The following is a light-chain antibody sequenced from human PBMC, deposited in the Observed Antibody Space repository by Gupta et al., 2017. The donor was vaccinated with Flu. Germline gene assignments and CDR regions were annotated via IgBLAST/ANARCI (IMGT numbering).Light chain of an antibody. Sequence: SSSNIGVNAGSWYQQLPGAPPKLLIYENDRRPSGIPDRVTGSKSGTSATLGITGLQTGDEAHYYCGTWDDSLSAMVFGGGTKLAVL. V-gene: IGLV1-51*02. CDR2: END. CDR1: SSNIGVNA. J-gene: IGLJ2*01. CDR3: GTWDDSLSAMV.